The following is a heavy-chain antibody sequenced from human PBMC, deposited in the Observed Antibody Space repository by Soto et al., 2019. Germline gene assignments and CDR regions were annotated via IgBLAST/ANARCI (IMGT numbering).Heavy chain of an antibody. V-gene: IGHV3-33*01. J-gene: IGHJ4*02. Sequence: QVQLVESGGGVVQPGRSLRLSCAASGFTFSSYGMHWVRQAPGKGLEWVAVIWYDGSNKYYADSVKGRFTISRDNSKNPLYLQMNSIRAEDTAVYCCARGVETVDMIYWGQGTLVTVSS. CDR1: GFTFSSYG. CDR2: IWYDGSNK. CDR3: ARGVETVDMIY. D-gene: IGHD5-12*01.